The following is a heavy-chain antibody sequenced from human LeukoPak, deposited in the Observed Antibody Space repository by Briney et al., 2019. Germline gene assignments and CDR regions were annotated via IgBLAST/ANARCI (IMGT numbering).Heavy chain of an antibody. CDR2: INPNSGGT. J-gene: IGHJ4*02. D-gene: IGHD4-17*01. V-gene: IGHV1-2*06. CDR1: GYTFTGYY. CDR3: ARRPTVTTSNDY. Sequence: GASVKVSCKASGYTFTGYYMHWVRQAPGQGLEWMGRINPNSGGTNYAQKFQGRVTMTRDTSISTAYMELSRLRSDDTAVYYCARRPTVTTSNDYWGQGTLVTVSS.